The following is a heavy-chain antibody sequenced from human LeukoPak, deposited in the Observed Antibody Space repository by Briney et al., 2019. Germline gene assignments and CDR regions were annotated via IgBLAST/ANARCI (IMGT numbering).Heavy chain of an antibody. CDR2: ISSSSTYI. Sequence: PGGSLRLSCAASGFSFSDSYMSWIRQAPGKGLEWVSYISSSSTYINYADSVKGRFTIYRDNAKNSLYLQMNSLRAEDTAVYYCARAEVVSYYYDSSGYYHHWGQGTLVTVSS. D-gene: IGHD3-22*01. V-gene: IGHV3-11*06. J-gene: IGHJ5*02. CDR3: ARAEVVSYYYDSSGYYHH. CDR1: GFSFSDSY.